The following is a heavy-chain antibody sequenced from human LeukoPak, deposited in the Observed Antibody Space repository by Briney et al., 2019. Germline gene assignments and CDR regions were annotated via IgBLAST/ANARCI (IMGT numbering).Heavy chain of an antibody. Sequence: PGGSLRLSCAASGFTFSSYSMNWVRQAPGKGLEWVSSISSSSSYIYYADSVKGRFTISRDNAKNSLYLQMNSLRAEDTAVYYCARGRYCSSTSCYGFDYWGQGTLVTVSS. V-gene: IGHV3-21*01. J-gene: IGHJ4*02. CDR3: ARGRYCSSTSCYGFDY. CDR1: GFTFSSYS. D-gene: IGHD2-2*01. CDR2: ISSSSSYI.